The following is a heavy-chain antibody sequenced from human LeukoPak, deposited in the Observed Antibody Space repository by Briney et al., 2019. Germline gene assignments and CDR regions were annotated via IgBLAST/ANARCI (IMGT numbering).Heavy chain of an antibody. Sequence: GGSLRLSCAASGFTFSSYSTNWVRQAPGKGLEWVSSISSSSSYIYYADSVKGRFTISGDNAKNSLYLQMNSLRAEDTAVYYCARAPPAFIAVAGTSDYWGQRTLVTVSS. CDR2: ISSSSSYI. V-gene: IGHV3-21*01. CDR1: GFTFSSYS. CDR3: ARAPPAFIAVAGTSDY. D-gene: IGHD6-19*01. J-gene: IGHJ4*02.